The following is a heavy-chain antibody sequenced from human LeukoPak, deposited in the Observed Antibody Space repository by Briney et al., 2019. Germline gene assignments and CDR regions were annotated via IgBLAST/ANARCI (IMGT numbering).Heavy chain of an antibody. CDR1: GFTFRNYW. J-gene: IGHJ6*02. Sequence: GGSLRLSRAGSGFTFRNYWMSWVRQAPGKGLEWLANMKEDGSEIYYVDSVKGRFTISRDNAKNSLYLQMNSLRAEDTAVYYCARDFWSGRYYYGMDVWGQGTTVIVSS. D-gene: IGHD3-3*01. V-gene: IGHV3-7*03. CDR3: ARDFWSGRYYYGMDV. CDR2: MKEDGSEI.